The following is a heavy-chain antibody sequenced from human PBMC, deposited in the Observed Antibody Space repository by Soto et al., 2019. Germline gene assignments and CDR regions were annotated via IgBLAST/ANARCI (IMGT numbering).Heavy chain of an antibody. V-gene: IGHV1-69*08. CDR1: GGTFSSYT. CDR2: IIPILGIA. CDR3: ARDRGDGYNNI. Sequence: QVELVQSGAEVKKPGSSVKVSCKASGGTFSSYTISWVRQAPGEGLEWMGRIIPILGIANYAQKFQGRVTITADKSTSTAYMELSSLRSEDTAVYYCARDRGDGYNNIWGQGTMVTVSS. J-gene: IGHJ3*02. D-gene: IGHD5-12*01.